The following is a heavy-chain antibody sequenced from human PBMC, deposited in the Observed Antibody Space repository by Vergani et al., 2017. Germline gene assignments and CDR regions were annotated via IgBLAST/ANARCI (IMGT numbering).Heavy chain of an antibody. V-gene: IGHV3-15*04. CDR3: SNWLVHVGLNYSEY. CDR2: IEGKTGGATV. CDR1: GGSINPRSSF. Sequence: LQLQESGPGLVKPSETLSLICTVSGGSINPRSSFWGWVRQAPGKGLEWVGRIEGKTGGATVDYAAGVKGRFTISRDDPKYTLYLQMNNLRPEDSGIYYCSNWLVHVGLNYSEYWGQGTLVTVSS. D-gene: IGHD6-6*01. J-gene: IGHJ4*02.